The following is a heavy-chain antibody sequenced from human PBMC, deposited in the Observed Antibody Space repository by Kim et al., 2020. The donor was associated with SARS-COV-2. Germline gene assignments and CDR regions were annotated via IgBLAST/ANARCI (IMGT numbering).Heavy chain of an antibody. CDR1: GFTVSSNY. CDR2: IYSGGST. J-gene: IGHJ4*02. V-gene: IGHV3-53*01. Sequence: GGSLRLSCAASGFTVSSNYMSWVRQAPGKGLEWVSVIYSGGSTYYADSVKGRFTISRDNSKNTLYLQMNSLRAEDTAVYYCARAPPSGYSGYEAFDYWGQGTLVTVSS. D-gene: IGHD5-12*01. CDR3: ARAPPSGYSGYEAFDY.